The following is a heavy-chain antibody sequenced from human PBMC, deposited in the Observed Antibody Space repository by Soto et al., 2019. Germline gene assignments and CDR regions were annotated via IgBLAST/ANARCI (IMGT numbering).Heavy chain of an antibody. CDR1: GGTFSSYA. CDR2: IIPIFGTA. J-gene: IGHJ4*02. Sequence: SVKVSCKASGGTFSSYAISWVRQAPGQGLEWMGGIIPIFGTANYAQKFQGRVTITADESTSTAYVELSSLRSEDTAVYYCAGGGATAAAPFDYWGQGTLVTVSS. V-gene: IGHV1-69*13. D-gene: IGHD6-13*01. CDR3: AGGGATAAAPFDY.